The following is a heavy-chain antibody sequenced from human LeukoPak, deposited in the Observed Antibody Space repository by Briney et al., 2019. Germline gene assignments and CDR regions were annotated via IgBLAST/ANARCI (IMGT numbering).Heavy chain of an antibody. J-gene: IGHJ4*02. CDR3: ARDKGGGNFDY. Sequence: SETLSLTCTVSGYSISSGYYWGWIRQPSGKGLEWIGSIYLSGSTYYNPSLKSRVTISVDTSKNQFSLKLSSVTAADTAVYYCARDKGGGNFDYWGQGTLVTVSS. D-gene: IGHD3-16*01. V-gene: IGHV4-38-2*02. CDR1: GYSISSGYY. CDR2: IYLSGST.